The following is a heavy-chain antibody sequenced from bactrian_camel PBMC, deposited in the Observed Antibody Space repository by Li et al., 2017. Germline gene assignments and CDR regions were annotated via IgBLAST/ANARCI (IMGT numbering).Heavy chain of an antibody. CDR3: AAPDRYSDYGLDS. CDR2: ISLDGST. D-gene: IGHD4*01. Sequence: QVQLVESGGGSVQAGGSLRLSCAYSGYYSRYCMGWFRQAPGKEREGVAAISLDGSTYYADSVKGRFTISRDRAKNTLTLQMDSLKPEDTALYYCAAPDRYSDYGLDSWGQGTQVTVS. V-gene: IGHV3S55*01. CDR1: GYYSRYC. J-gene: IGHJ6*01.